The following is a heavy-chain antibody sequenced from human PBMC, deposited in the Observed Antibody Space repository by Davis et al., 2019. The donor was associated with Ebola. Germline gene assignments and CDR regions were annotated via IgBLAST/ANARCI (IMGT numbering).Heavy chain of an antibody. Sequence: GSLRLSCAASGFTFSNAWMNWVRQPPGKGLEWIGEINHSGSTNYNPSLKSRVTISVDTSKNQFSLKLSSVTAADTAVYYCARGQEEGITIFGVVIKDYYYGMDVWGQGTTVTVSS. CDR2: INHSGST. V-gene: IGHV4-34*01. CDR1: GFTFSNAW. D-gene: IGHD3-3*01. CDR3: ARGQEEGITIFGVVIKDYYYGMDV. J-gene: IGHJ6*02.